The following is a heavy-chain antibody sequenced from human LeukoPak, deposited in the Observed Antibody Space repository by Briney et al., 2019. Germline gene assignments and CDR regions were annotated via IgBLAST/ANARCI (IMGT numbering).Heavy chain of an antibody. D-gene: IGHD3-22*01. Sequence: GGSLRLSCAASGFTFSSYSMNWVRQAPGKGLEWVSSISSSSSYIYYADSVKGRFTISRDNAKNSLYLQMNSLRAEDTAVYYCARGFDSRFFDYWGQGTLVTVSS. V-gene: IGHV3-21*01. CDR3: ARGFDSRFFDY. CDR2: ISSSSSYI. CDR1: GFTFSSYS. J-gene: IGHJ4*02.